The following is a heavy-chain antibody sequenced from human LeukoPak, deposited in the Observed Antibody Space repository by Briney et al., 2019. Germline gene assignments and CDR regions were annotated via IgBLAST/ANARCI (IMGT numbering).Heavy chain of an antibody. D-gene: IGHD3-22*01. CDR2: VSGSGGTT. Sequence: HPGGSLRLSCAASGFTFSSYAMSWVRQAPGKGLEWVSAVSGSGGTTYYADSVKGRFTISRDNSKDTLYLQVSSPRAEDTAVYYCAKRGLVGSSGFKNNWFDPWGQGTLVTVSS. CDR1: GFTFSSYA. V-gene: IGHV3-23*01. J-gene: IGHJ5*02. CDR3: AKRGLVGSSGFKNNWFDP.